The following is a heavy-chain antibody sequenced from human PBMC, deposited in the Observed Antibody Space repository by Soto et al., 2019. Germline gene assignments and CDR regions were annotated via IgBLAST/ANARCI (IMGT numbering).Heavy chain of an antibody. J-gene: IGHJ4*02. D-gene: IGHD3-22*01. Sequence: PWESLKISCKGSGYSFTSYWISWVRQMPGKGLEWMGRIDPSDSYTNYSPSFQGHVTISADKSISTAYLQWSSLKASDTAMYYCERVDGNYDSSGYSIKKFDYWGPGTLVSVTS. CDR1: GYSFTSYW. CDR3: ERVDGNYDSSGYSIKKFDY. V-gene: IGHV5-10-1*01. CDR2: IDPSDSYT.